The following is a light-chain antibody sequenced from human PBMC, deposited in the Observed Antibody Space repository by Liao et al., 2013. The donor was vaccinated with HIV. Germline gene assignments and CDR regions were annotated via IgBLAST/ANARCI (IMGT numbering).Light chain of an antibody. J-gene: IGLJ3*02. CDR3: QAWDSSTDWV. Sequence: SYELTQPPSVSVSPGQTARITCSGDQLGDKYACWYQQKPGQSPVLVIYQDIKRPSGIPERFSGSNSGNTATLTISGTQAMDEADYYCQAWDSSTDWVFGGGTKLTVL. CDR1: QLGDKY. V-gene: IGLV3-1*01. CDR2: QDI.